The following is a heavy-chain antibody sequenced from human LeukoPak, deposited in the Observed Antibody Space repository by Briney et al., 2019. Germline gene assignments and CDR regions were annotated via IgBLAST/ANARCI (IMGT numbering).Heavy chain of an antibody. CDR2: TYSRSKWYN. J-gene: IGHJ3*02. D-gene: IGHD2-15*01. CDR1: GDSVSSNSAA. V-gene: IGHV6-1*01. Sequence: SQTLSLTCAISGDSVSSNSAAWNWIRQSPSRGLEWLGRTYSRSKWYNDYAVSVKSRITINPDTSKNQFSLQLNSVTPEDTAVYYCARDIVVVVAATAVGAFDIWGQGTMVTVSS. CDR3: ARDIVVVVAATAVGAFDI.